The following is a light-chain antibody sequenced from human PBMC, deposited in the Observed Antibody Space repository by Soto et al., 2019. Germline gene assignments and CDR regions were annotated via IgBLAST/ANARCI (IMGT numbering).Light chain of an antibody. CDR2: EVS. J-gene: IGLJ2*01. CDR3: SSYTSSSTLVV. CDR1: SSDVGGYNY. Sequence: QSVLTQPASVSGSPGQSITISCTGPSSDVGGYNYVSWYQQHPGKAPKLMIYEVSNRPSGVSNRFSGSKSGNTASLTLSGLQAEDEADYYCSSYTSSSTLVVFGGGTQLTVL. V-gene: IGLV2-14*01.